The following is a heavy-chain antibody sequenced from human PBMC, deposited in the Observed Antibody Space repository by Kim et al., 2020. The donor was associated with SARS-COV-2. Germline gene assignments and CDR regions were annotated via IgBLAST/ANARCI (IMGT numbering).Heavy chain of an antibody. CDR3: ARDDDNSGEYFDS. CDR2: IKLDGSEK. Sequence: GGSLRLSCAASGFMLSNYWMSWVRQAPGKGLEWVANIKLDGSEKHYVDSVTGRFTISRDNAKNSLYLQMNRLRAEDTAVYYCARDDDNSGEYFDSWGQGTLVTVSS. CDR1: GFMLSNYW. D-gene: IGHD3-22*01. J-gene: IGHJ4*02. V-gene: IGHV3-7*01.